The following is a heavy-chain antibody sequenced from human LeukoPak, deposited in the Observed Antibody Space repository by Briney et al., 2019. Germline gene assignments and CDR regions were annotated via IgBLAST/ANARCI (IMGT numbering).Heavy chain of an antibody. Sequence: GSLRLSCAASGFTFSSYAMSWVRQAPGKGLEWGSAISSTGGSTYYADSVKGRFTISRDNSKNTLYLQMNSLRAEDTAVYYCARAPHDFWSGYHYYYGMDVWGQGTTVTVSS. V-gene: IGHV3-23*01. CDR2: ISSTGGST. CDR3: ARAPHDFWSGYHYYYGMDV. J-gene: IGHJ6*02. D-gene: IGHD3-3*01. CDR1: GFTFSSYA.